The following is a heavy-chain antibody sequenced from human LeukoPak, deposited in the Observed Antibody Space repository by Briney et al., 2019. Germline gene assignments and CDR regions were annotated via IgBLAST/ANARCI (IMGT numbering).Heavy chain of an antibody. V-gene: IGHV4-34*01. Sequence: SETLSLTCAVYGGSFSGYYWSWIRQPPGKGLEWIGEINHSGSTNYDPSLKSRVTISVDTSKNQFSLKLNSVTAADTAVYYCARGQLRLSNWGQGSLVIVSS. J-gene: IGHJ4*02. D-gene: IGHD6-25*01. CDR1: GGSFSGYY. CDR3: ARGQLRLSN. CDR2: INHSGST.